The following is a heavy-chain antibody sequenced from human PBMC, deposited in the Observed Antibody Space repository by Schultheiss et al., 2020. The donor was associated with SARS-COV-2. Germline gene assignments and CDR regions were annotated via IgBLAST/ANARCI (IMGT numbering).Heavy chain of an antibody. D-gene: IGHD4-23*01. CDR2: IYYSGST. V-gene: IGHV4-31*03. J-gene: IGHJ2*01. CDR3: ARGPPDYGGNGGDWYFDL. CDR1: GGSISSGGYY. Sequence: SETLSLTCTVSGGSISSGGYYWSWIRQHPGKGLEWIGYIYYSGSTYYNPSLKSRVTISLDTSKNQFSLKLSSVTAADTAVYYCARGPPDYGGNGGDWYFDLWGRGTLVTVSS.